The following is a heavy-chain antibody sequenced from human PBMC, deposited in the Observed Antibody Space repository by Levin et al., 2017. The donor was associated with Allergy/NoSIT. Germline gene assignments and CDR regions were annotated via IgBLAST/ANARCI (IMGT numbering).Heavy chain of an antibody. CDR2: MNPNSGNT. CDR1: GYTFTSYD. Sequence: GASVKVSCKASGYTFTSYDINWVRQATGQGLEWMGWMNPNSGNTGYAQKFQGRVTMTRNTSISTAYMELSSLRSEDTAVYYCARGLPQKNYDFWSGYYRWDYYYYGMDVWGQGTTVTVSS. V-gene: IGHV1-8*01. D-gene: IGHD3-3*01. J-gene: IGHJ6*02. CDR3: ARGLPQKNYDFWSGYYRWDYYYYGMDV.